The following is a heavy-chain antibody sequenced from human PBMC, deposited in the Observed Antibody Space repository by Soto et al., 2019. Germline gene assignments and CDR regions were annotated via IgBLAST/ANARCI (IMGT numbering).Heavy chain of an antibody. D-gene: IGHD2-21*02. CDR3: ARDLWGYCGTDCYPLDV. CDR2: MYNTGST. V-gene: IGHV4-59*01. J-gene: IGHJ6*02. CDR1: GGSISGYY. Sequence: SETLSLTCTVSGGSISGYYWSWIRQPPGKGLEWIGYMYNTGSTVYNPSFKSRVTISVDTSKNQFSLKLNSVTAADTAVYYCARDLWGYCGTDCYPLDVWGQGATVTVAS.